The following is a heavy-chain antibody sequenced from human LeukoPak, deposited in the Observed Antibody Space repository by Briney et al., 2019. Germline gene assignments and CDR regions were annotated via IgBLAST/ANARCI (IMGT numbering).Heavy chain of an antibody. CDR1: GYTFTSYG. D-gene: IGHD3-10*01. CDR2: ISAYNGNT. V-gene: IGHV1-18*01. CDR3: ARTAIPYYYGSGSSTFDY. J-gene: IGHJ4*02. Sequence: ASVKVSCKASGYTFTSYGISWVRQAPGQGLEWMGWISAYNGNTNYAQKLQGRVTMTRNTSISTAYMELSSLRSEDTAVYYCARTAIPYYYGSGSSTFDYWGQGTLVTVSS.